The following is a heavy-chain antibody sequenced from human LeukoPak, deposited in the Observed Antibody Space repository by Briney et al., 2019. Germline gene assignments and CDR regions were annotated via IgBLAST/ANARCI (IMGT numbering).Heavy chain of an antibody. Sequence: PSETLSLTCAVYGGSFSGYYWSWIRQPPGKGLEWIGEINHSGSTNYNPSLKSRVTISVDTSKNQFSLKLSSVTAVDTAVYYCARRAAPWFGTFDYWGQGTLVTVSS. D-gene: IGHD3-10*01. J-gene: IGHJ4*02. CDR1: GGSFSGYY. CDR2: INHSGST. CDR3: ARRAAPWFGTFDY. V-gene: IGHV4-34*01.